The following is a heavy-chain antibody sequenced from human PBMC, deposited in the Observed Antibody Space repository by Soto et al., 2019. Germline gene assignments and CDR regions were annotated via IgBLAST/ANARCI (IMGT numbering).Heavy chain of an antibody. D-gene: IGHD5-18*01. Sequence: QVQLQESGPGLVKPSQTLSLTCTVSGGSISSGGYYWSWIRQHPGKGLEWIGYIYYSGSTYYNPYLKSVVTVSADTSKHPVSLKRSSVTAADTAVYYCARVNQNAAMDAYYYYGMDVWGQGTTVTVSS. CDR1: GGSISSGGYY. CDR3: ARVNQNAAMDAYYYYGMDV. CDR2: IYYSGST. V-gene: IGHV4-31*01. J-gene: IGHJ6*02.